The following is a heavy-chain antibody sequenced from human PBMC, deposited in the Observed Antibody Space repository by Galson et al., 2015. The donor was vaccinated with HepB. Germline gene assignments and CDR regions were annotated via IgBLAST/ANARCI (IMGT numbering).Heavy chain of an antibody. V-gene: IGHV3-30-3*01. CDR3: VRDRGYYDFWSGFDI. Sequence: SLRLSCAASGFTFSSYALHWARQAPGKGLEWVALISYAGSNKDYADSVKGRFTISRDNSNYTLYLQMNSLRADDTAVYYCVRDRGYYDFWSGFDIWGQGTMVTVSS. D-gene: IGHD3-3*01. CDR2: ISYAGSNK. J-gene: IGHJ3*02. CDR1: GFTFSSYA.